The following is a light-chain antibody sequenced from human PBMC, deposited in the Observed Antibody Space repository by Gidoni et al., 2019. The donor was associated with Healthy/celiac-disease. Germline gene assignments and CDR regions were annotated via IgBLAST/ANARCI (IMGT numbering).Light chain of an antibody. J-gene: IGKJ2*03. CDR2: GAS. CDR3: QQYGSSLPYS. Sequence: EIVLTPSPGTLSLSPGESATLSCRASQSVSSSYLAWYQQTPGQAPRLLIYGASSRATGIPDRFSGSGSGTDFTLTISRLEPEDFAVYYCQQYGSSLPYSFGQGTKLEIK. V-gene: IGKV3-20*01. CDR1: QSVSSSY.